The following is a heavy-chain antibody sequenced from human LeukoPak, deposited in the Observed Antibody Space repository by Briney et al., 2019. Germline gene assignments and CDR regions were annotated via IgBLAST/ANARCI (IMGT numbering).Heavy chain of an antibody. D-gene: IGHD3-10*02. V-gene: IGHV4-59*01. CDR2: IYYSGST. J-gene: IGHJ4*02. CDR1: GGSISSYY. CDR3: ARDMTLFGEPSGGSDY. Sequence: SETLSLTCTVSGGSISSYYWSWIRQPPGKGLEWNGYIYYSGSTNYNPSLKSRVTISVDTSKNQFSLKLSSVTAADTAVYYCARDMTLFGEPSGGSDYWGQGTLVTVSS.